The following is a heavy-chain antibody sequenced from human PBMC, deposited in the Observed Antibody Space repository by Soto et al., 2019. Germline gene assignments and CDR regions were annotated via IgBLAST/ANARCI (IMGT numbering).Heavy chain of an antibody. Sequence: QLQLQESGSGLVKPSQTLSLTCAVSVGSISSGGYSWSWIRQPPGKGLEWIGYIYHSGSTYYNPSLKSRVTISVDRAKYPYSLKLSSVTAADTAVYYCASSHAGAHITAAVHWGQGTLVTVSS. J-gene: IGHJ4*02. V-gene: IGHV4-30-2*01. D-gene: IGHD6-13*01. CDR3: ASSHAGAHITAAVH. CDR1: VGSISSGGYS. CDR2: IYHSGST.